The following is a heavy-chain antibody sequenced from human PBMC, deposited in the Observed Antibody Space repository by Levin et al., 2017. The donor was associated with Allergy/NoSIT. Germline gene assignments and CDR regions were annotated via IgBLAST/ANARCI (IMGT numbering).Heavy chain of an antibody. CDR2: IYPGDSDA. CDR3: GRRGDFSNYMDYLDF. V-gene: IGHV5-51*01. Sequence: GESLKISCKASGYSFSSYWIGWVRQMPGKGLEWMGIIYPGDSDATYSPSFQGQVTISVDNSINTACLQWSSLKASDTAVYYCGRRGDFSNYMDYLDFWGQGTLVTVSS. J-gene: IGHJ4*02. D-gene: IGHD4-11*01. CDR1: GYSFSSYW.